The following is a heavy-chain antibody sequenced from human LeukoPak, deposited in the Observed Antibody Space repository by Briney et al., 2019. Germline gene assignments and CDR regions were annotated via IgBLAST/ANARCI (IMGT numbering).Heavy chain of an antibody. J-gene: IGHJ3*02. CDR2: IIPIFGTA. Sequence: SVKVSCKASGGTFSSYAISWVRQAPGQGLEWMGGIIPIFGTANYAQKFQGRVTITTDESTSTAYMELSSLRSEDTAVYYCARAPARITMIVVVGDAFDIWGQGTMVTVSP. CDR1: GGTFSSYA. V-gene: IGHV1-69*05. D-gene: IGHD3-22*01. CDR3: ARAPARITMIVVVGDAFDI.